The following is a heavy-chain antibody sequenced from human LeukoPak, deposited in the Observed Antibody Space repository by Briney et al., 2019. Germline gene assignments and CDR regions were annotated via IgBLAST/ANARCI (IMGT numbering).Heavy chain of an antibody. CDR2: IYHSGST. V-gene: IGHV4-38-2*02. CDR1: GYSISGGYY. CDR3: AREDSSGWNIDY. D-gene: IGHD6-19*01. J-gene: IGHJ4*02. Sequence: SETLSLTCTVSGYSISGGYYWGWIRQPPGKGLEWIGSIYHSGSTYYNPSLKSRVTISVDTSKNQFSLKLSSVTAADTAVYYCAREDSSGWNIDYWGQGTLVTVSS.